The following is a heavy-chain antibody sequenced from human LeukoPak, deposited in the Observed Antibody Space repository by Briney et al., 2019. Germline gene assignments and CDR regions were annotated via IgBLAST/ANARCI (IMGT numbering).Heavy chain of an antibody. CDR1: GGSISSYY. Sequence: SETLSLTCTVSGGSISSYYWSWIRQPPGKGLEWIGYIYTSGSTNYNPSLKSRVTISVDTSKNQFSLKLSSVTAADTAVYYCARGSYCSSTGCYKAPDFDYWGQGTLVTVSS. CDR3: ARGSYCSSTGCYKAPDFDY. J-gene: IGHJ4*02. D-gene: IGHD2-2*02. CDR2: IYTSGST. V-gene: IGHV4-4*09.